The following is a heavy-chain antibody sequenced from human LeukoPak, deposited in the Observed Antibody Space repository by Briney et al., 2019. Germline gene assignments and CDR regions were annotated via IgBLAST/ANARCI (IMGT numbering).Heavy chain of an antibody. V-gene: IGHV3-74*01. CDR2: TNSDGSST. J-gene: IGHJ4*02. CDR3: ARGLAY. Sequence: GGALRLSCAASGFTFSSYLIHWVRHAPGKGLVWVSRTNSDGSSTSYADSVKGRFTISRDNAKNTLYLQMNSLRADDTAVYYCARGLAYWGQGTLVTVSS. CDR1: GFTFSSYL.